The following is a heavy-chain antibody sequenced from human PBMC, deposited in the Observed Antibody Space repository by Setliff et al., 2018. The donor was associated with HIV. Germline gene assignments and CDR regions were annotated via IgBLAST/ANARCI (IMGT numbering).Heavy chain of an antibody. D-gene: IGHD3-9*01. J-gene: IGHJ6*02. Sequence: TGGSLRLSCAASGFTFSSYSMSWVRQAPGQGLEWVSSISSSSSYIYYADSVKGRFTISRDNAKNSLYLQMNSLRAEDTAVYYCAGGSGILTGYSNYYYYYGMDVWGQGTTVTVSS. CDR1: GFTFSSYS. V-gene: IGHV3-21*01. CDR3: AGGSGILTGYSNYYYYYGMDV. CDR2: ISSSSSYI.